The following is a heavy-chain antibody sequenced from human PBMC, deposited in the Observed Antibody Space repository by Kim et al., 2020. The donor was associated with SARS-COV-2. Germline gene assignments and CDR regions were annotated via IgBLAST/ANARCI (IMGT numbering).Heavy chain of an antibody. D-gene: IGHD2-2*01. CDR1: GYTFTSYA. J-gene: IGHJ5*02. V-gene: IGHV1-3*01. CDR3: ATNPSKTVPAANNWFDP. CDR2: INAGNGNT. Sequence: ASVKVSCKASGYTFTSYAMHWVRQAPGQRLEWMGWINAGNGNTKYSQKFQGRVTITRDTSASTAYMELSSLRSEDTAVYYCATNPSKTVPAANNWFDPWGQGTLVTVSS.